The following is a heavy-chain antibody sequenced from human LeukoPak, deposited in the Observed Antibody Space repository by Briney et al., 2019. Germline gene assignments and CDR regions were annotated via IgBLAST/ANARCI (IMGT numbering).Heavy chain of an antibody. CDR3: ARVTAAGTWTFDI. J-gene: IGHJ3*02. V-gene: IGHV1-8*02. CDR1: GDTFIIND. D-gene: IGHD6-13*01. Sequence: GASVKVSCKASGDTFIINDINWVRQATGQGLEWMGWMNPNSGNTGYAQKFQRRVTMTRNISITTAYMELTDLRSEDTAVYYCARVTAAGTWTFDIWGQGTTVTVSS. CDR2: MNPNSGNT.